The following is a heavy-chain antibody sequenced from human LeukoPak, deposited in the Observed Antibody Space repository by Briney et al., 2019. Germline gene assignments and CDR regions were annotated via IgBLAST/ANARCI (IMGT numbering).Heavy chain of an antibody. Sequence: SQTLSLTCTVSGGSISSGSYYWSWIRQPAGKGLEWIGRIYTSGSTNYNPSLKSRVTISVDTSKNQFSLKLSSVTAADTAVYYCARDPPHRITGTTSDYWGQGTLVTVSS. CDR2: IYTSGST. CDR1: GGSISSGSYY. D-gene: IGHD1-7*01. CDR3: ARDPPHRITGTTSDY. V-gene: IGHV4-61*02. J-gene: IGHJ4*02.